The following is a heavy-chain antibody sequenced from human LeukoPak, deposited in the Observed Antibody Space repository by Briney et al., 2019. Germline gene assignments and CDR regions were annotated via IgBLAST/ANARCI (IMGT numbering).Heavy chain of an antibody. CDR2: IIPIFGTA. CDR1: GGTFSSYA. D-gene: IGHD3-22*01. J-gene: IGHJ3*02. Sequence: SVKVSCKASGGTFSSYAISWVRQAPGQGLEWMGRIIPIFGTANYAQKFQGRVTITTDESTSTAYMELSSLRSEDTAVYYCARALPEGYYDSSGYYFAFDIWGQGRMVTVSS. V-gene: IGHV1-69*05. CDR3: ARALPEGYYDSSGYYFAFDI.